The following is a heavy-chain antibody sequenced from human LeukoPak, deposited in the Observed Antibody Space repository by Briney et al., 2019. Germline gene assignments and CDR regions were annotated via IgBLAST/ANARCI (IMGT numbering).Heavy chain of an antibody. J-gene: IGHJ3*02. Sequence: GGSLRLSCAASGFTFSSYGMHWVRQAPGKGLEWVAVISYDGSNKYYADSVKGRFTISRDNSKNTLYLQMNSLRAEDTAVYYCAKALDSSGEDAFDIWGQGTMVTVSS. V-gene: IGHV3-30*18. CDR1: GFTFSSYG. D-gene: IGHD3-22*01. CDR2: ISYDGSNK. CDR3: AKALDSSGEDAFDI.